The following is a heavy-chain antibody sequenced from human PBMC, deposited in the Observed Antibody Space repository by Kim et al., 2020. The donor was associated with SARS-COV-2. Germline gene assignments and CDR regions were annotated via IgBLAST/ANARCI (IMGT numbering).Heavy chain of an antibody. J-gene: IGHJ6*02. Sequence: ASVKVSCKASGYTFTSYYMHWVRQAPGQGLEWMGIINPSGGSTSYAQKFQGRVTMTRDTSTSTVYMELSSLRSEDTAVYYCAREGLRDGYTKYYYYYGMDVWGQGTTVTVSS. CDR1: GYTFTSYY. D-gene: IGHD5-12*01. CDR2: INPSGGST. CDR3: AREGLRDGYTKYYYYYGMDV. V-gene: IGHV1-46*01.